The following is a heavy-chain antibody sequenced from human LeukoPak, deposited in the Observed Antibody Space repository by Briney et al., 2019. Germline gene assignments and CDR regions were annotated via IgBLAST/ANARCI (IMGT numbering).Heavy chain of an antibody. CDR1: GFSFDKFG. Sequence: PGGYLRLSCVASGFSFDKFGMHWVRQAPGKGLEYVSSVSADESGKYYTKSVRGRFSISRDNSKNTMYLQLGNLRPDDMGIYYCASLDRSEIPWGPGTLVTVSS. CDR3: ASLDRSEIP. J-gene: IGHJ5*02. CDR2: VSADESGK. D-gene: IGHD1-26*01. V-gene: IGHV3-64*01.